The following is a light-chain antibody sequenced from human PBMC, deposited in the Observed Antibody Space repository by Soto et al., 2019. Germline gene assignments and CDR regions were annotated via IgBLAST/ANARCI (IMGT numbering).Light chain of an antibody. CDR2: AAS. CDR3: QQSYSTPYT. CDR1: QGISSY. V-gene: IGKV1-39*01. Sequence: DIQMTQSPSSLSASVGDRVTITCRASQGISSYLNWYQQKPGKAPKLLIYAASSLQSGVPSRFSGSGSGTDFTLTISSLQPEDFATYYCQQSYSTPYTFGQGTKVDSK. J-gene: IGKJ2*01.